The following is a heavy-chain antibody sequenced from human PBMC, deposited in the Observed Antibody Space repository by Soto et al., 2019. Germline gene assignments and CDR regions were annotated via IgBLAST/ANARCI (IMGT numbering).Heavy chain of an antibody. Sequence: EVQLVETGGGLIQPGGSLRLSCAASGFTVSSNYMSWVRQAPGKGLEWVSVIYSGGSTYYADSVKGRFTTSRDNSKNTLYLQMNSVRAEDTAVYYCARWGRGFGELWWGSYYYGMDVWGQGTTVTVSS. V-gene: IGHV3-53*02. CDR2: IYSGGST. D-gene: IGHD3-10*01. CDR1: GFTVSSNY. J-gene: IGHJ6*02. CDR3: ARWGRGFGELWWGSYYYGMDV.